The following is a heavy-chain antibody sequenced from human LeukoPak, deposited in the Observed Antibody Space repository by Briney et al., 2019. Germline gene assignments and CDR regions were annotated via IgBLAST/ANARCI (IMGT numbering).Heavy chain of an antibody. CDR2: ISGSGGST. Sequence: GGSLRLSRAASGFTFSSYAMSWVRQAPGKGLEWVSAISGSGGSTYYADSVKGRFTISRDNSKNTLYLQMNSLRAEDTAVYYCAKDRGAPSSIAARRGYFQHWGQGTLVTVSS. J-gene: IGHJ1*01. D-gene: IGHD6-6*01. CDR3: AKDRGAPSSIAARRGYFQH. V-gene: IGHV3-23*01. CDR1: GFTFSSYA.